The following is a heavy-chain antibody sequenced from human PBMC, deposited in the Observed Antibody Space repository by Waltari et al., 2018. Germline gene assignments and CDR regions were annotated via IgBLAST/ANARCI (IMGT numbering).Heavy chain of an antibody. CDR1: GFTFSSFE. CDR2: ITARGDTM. Sequence: EVQLVESGGGLVQPGGSLRLSCTTSGFTFSSFEMNWVRQAPGKGLEWVSYITARGDTMFYTDSVKGRLTISRDNAKNALYLQMNSLRVEDTAVYYCARESPNCVGDCLDYWGQGTLVTVSS. CDR3: ARESPNCVGDCLDY. J-gene: IGHJ4*02. D-gene: IGHD2-21*02. V-gene: IGHV3-48*03.